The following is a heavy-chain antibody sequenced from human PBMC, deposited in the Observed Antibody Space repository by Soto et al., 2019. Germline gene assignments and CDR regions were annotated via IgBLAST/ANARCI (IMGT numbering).Heavy chain of an antibody. CDR3: ARVYSSSSGRVCDY. CDR2: ISYDGSNK. J-gene: IGHJ4*02. D-gene: IGHD6-6*01. V-gene: IGHV3-30-3*01. Sequence: GGSLRLSCAASGFTFSSYAMHWVRQAPGKGLEWVAVISYDGSNKYYADSVKGRFTISRDNAKNSLYLQMNSLRAEDTAVYYCARVYSSSSGRVCDYWGQGTLVTVSS. CDR1: GFTFSSYA.